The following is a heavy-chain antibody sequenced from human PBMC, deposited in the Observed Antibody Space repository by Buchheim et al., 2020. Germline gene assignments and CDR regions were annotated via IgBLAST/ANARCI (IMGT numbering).Heavy chain of an antibody. CDR3: ARVGGRTIFGVAILNSGFDY. CDR1: GFTFSSYE. D-gene: IGHD3-3*01. V-gene: IGHV3-48*03. CDR2: ISSSGITI. J-gene: IGHJ4*02. Sequence: EVQLVESGGGLVQPGGSLRLSCAASGFTFSSYEMNWVRQAPGKGLEWVSYISSSGITIYYADSVKGRFTISRDNAKNSLYLQMNSLRAEDTAVYYCARVGGRTIFGVAILNSGFDYWGQGTL.